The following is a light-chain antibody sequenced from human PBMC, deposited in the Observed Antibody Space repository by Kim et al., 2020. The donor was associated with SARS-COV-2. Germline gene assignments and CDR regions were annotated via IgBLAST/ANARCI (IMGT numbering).Light chain of an antibody. CDR1: QSISSY. Sequence: DIQMTQSPSSLSASVGDRVTITCRGSQSISSYLNWYQQKPGKAPKLLIYAASSLQSGVPSRFSGSGSGTDFTLTISSLQPEDFATYYCQQSYRTPGTFGQGTKVDIK. CDR3: QQSYRTPGT. J-gene: IGKJ1*01. CDR2: AAS. V-gene: IGKV1-39*01.